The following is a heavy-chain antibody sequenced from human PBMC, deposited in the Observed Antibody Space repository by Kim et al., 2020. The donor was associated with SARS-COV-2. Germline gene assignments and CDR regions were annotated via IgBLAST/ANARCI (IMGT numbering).Heavy chain of an antibody. D-gene: IGHD6-13*01. CDR3: ARVVAAAGTKWFDP. Sequence: SETLSLTCTVSGGSISSSSYYWGLIRQPPGKGLEWIGSIYYSGSTYYNPSLKSRVTISVDTSKNQFSLKLSSVTAADTAVYYCARVVAAAGTKWFDPWGQGTLVTVSS. CDR1: GGSISSSSYY. J-gene: IGHJ5*02. V-gene: IGHV4-39*07. CDR2: IYYSGST.